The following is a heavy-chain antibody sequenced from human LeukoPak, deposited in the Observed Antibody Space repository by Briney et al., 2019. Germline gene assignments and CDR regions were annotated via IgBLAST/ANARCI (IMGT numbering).Heavy chain of an antibody. Sequence: ASVNVSCKVSGYTLTELSMHWVRQAPGKGLEWMGGFDPEDGETIYAQKFQGRVTMTEDTSTDTAYMELSSLRSEDTAVYYCAAHGGNTPAYYFDYWGQGTLVTVSS. J-gene: IGHJ4*02. CDR1: GYTLTELS. CDR2: FDPEDGET. D-gene: IGHD1-26*01. CDR3: AAHGGNTPAYYFDY. V-gene: IGHV1-24*01.